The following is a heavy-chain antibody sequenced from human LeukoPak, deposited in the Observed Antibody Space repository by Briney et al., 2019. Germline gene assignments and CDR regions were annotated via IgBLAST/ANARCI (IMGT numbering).Heavy chain of an antibody. V-gene: IGHV4-30-2*01. CDR3: AYSSGYHDY. D-gene: IGHD3-3*01. J-gene: IGHJ4*02. CDR1: GGSISSGGYS. Sequence: SQTLSLTCAVSGGSISSGGYSWSWIRQPPGKGLEWIGYIYHSGSTYYNPSLKSRVTISVDTSKNQFSLRLSSVTAADTAVYYCAYSSGYHDYWGQGTLVTVSS. CDR2: IYHSGST.